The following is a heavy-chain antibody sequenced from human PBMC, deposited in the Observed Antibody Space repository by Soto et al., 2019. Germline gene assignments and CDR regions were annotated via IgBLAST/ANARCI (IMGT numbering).Heavy chain of an antibody. CDR3: AKDNSGSYYYFDY. Sequence: VQLLESGGGLVQPGGSLRISCAASGVTFSSYAMSWVRQAPGKGLEWVSAISGSGGSTYYAHSVKGRFTISRDNYQYTLYLQMNSLRAEETAVYHCAKDNSGSYYYFDYWRQGPLVTVSS. V-gene: IGHV3-23*01. J-gene: IGHJ4*02. CDR1: GVTFSSYA. D-gene: IGHD1-26*01. CDR2: ISGSGGST.